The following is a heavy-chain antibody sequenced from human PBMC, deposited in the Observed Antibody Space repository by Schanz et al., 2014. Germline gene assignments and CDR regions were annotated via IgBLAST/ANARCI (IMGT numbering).Heavy chain of an antibody. V-gene: IGHV3-11*06. CDR1: GFTFSDYY. Sequence: VQLVESGGGLVKPGGSLRLSCAASGFTFSDYYMSWIRQAPGKGLEWVSYISGTTSYTNYADSVKGRFTVSRDNARNSLYLRMSALGAEDTAVYCCARDGDRFYHNYYMDVWGKGTTVTVSS. CDR2: ISGTTSYT. CDR3: ARDGDRFYHNYYMDV. D-gene: IGHD4-17*01. J-gene: IGHJ6*03.